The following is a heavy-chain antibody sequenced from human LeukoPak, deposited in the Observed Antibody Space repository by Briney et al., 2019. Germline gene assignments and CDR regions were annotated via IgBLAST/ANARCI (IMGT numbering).Heavy chain of an antibody. D-gene: IGHD2-21*01. CDR3: ARDPQVANCGGDCYPLWFDP. V-gene: IGHV3-30*02. Sequence: GGSLRLSCAASGFTFSSYGMHWVRQAPGKGLEWVAFIRYDGSNKYYADSVKGRFTISRDNSKNSLYLQMNTLRPEDTAVYYCARDPQVANCGGDCYPLWFDPWGQGTLVTVSS. CDR1: GFTFSSYG. J-gene: IGHJ5*02. CDR2: IRYDGSNK.